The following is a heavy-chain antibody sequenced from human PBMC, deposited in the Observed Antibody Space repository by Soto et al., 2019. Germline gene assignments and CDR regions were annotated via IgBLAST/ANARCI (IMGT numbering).Heavy chain of an antibody. CDR3: ANDLALSSGYYRDY. J-gene: IGHJ4*02. V-gene: IGHV3-23*01. Sequence: EVQLLESVGGLVQPGGSLRLSCAASGFTFSSYAMSWVRQAPGKGLEWVSAISGSGGSTYYADSVKGRFTISRDNSKNTLYLQMNSLRAEDTAVYYCANDLALSSGYYRDYWGQGTLVTVSS. CDR2: ISGSGGST. D-gene: IGHD3-22*01. CDR1: GFTFSSYA.